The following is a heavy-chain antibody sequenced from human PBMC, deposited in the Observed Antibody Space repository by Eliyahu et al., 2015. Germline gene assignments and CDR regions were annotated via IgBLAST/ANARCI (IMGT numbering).Heavy chain of an antibody. J-gene: IGHJ5*02. V-gene: IGHV1-8*01. CDR3: ARGHRVGATNGWFDP. Sequence: QVQLVQSGAEVKKPGASVXASCKASGYTFXSYDINWVRQATGQGLEWMGWMNPNSGNTGYAQKFQGRVTMTRNTSISTAYMELSSLRSEDTAVYYCARGHRVGATNGWFDPWGQGTLVTVSS. CDR2: MNPNSGNT. CDR1: GYTFXSYD. D-gene: IGHD1-26*01.